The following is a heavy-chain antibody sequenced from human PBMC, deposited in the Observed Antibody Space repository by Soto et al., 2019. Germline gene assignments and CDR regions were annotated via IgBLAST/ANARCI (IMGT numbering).Heavy chain of an antibody. J-gene: IGHJ5*02. CDR1: GFTFSSYE. CDR3: ARAIAVAGFRWFDP. CDR2: ISSSGSTI. D-gene: IGHD6-19*01. V-gene: IGHV3-48*03. Sequence: PGGSLRLSCAASGFTFSSYEMNWVRQAPGKGLEWVSYISSSGSTIYHADSVKGRFTISRDNAKNSLYLQMNSLRAEDTAVYYCARAIAVAGFRWFDPWGQGTLVTVSS.